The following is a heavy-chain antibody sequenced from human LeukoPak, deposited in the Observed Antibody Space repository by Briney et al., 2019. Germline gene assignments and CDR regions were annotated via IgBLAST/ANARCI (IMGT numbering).Heavy chain of an antibody. Sequence: PSETLSLTCTVSGGSISSYYWSWIRQPPGKGLEWIGYIYYSGSTNYNPSLKSRVTISVDTSKNQFSLKLSSVTAADTAVYYCARDLTSGYSLNDAFDIWGQRTMVTVSS. CDR1: GGSISSYY. D-gene: IGHD3-22*01. J-gene: IGHJ3*02. CDR2: IYYSGST. V-gene: IGHV4-59*01. CDR3: ARDLTSGYSLNDAFDI.